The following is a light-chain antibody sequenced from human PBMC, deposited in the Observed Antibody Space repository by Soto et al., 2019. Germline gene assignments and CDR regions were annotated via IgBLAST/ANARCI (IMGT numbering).Light chain of an antibody. CDR1: QSVSNW. V-gene: IGKV1-5*01. CDR2: DVS. J-gene: IGKJ1*01. Sequence: DIQMTQSPSTLSASVGERVTMTFRASQSVSNWLSWYQQKPGKAPKVLIYDVSSLESGVPSRFSGSGSGTEFTLTISSLQPDDFATYYCQQYNSYSGTFGQGTKVDIK. CDR3: QQYNSYSGT.